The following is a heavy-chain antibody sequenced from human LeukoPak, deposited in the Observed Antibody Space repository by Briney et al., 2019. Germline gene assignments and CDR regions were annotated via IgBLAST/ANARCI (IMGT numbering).Heavy chain of an antibody. CDR1: GFTFSSYG. CDR2: IRYDGSNK. Sequence: PGGSLRLSCEASGFTFSSYGMHWVRQAPGKGLEWMAYIRYDGSNKYYADSVKGRFTISRDNAKNSLYLQMNSLRAEDTAVYYCAREESSSSGYYFDYWGQGALVTVSS. V-gene: IGHV3-30*02. J-gene: IGHJ4*02. D-gene: IGHD6-6*01. CDR3: AREESSSSGYYFDY.